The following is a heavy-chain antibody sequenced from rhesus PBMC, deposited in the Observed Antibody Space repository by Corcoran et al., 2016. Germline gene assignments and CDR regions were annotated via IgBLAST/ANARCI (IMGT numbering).Heavy chain of an antibody. CDR2: ISYTRKPI. Sequence: EVQLVESGGGLVQPGGSLRLSCAASGFTFSSYDMSWVRQAPGKGLEWVSYISYTRKPIYCETTLEGRFTIARDNAKTSLSLQMNSMRAEDTAGYYGIYHPTGSLGSWGQGVLVTVSS. CDR1: GFTFSSYD. J-gene: IGHJ4*01. CDR3: IYHPTGSLGS. D-gene: IGHD4-11*01. V-gene: IGHV3-136*01.